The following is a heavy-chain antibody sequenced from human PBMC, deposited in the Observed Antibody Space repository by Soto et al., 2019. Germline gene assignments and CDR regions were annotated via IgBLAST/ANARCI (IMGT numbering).Heavy chain of an antibody. CDR2: ISYDGSNK. J-gene: IGHJ4*02. CDR3: AKEIEPRSSPDY. CDR1: GFTFSSYG. D-gene: IGHD2-2*01. Sequence: QVQLVESGGGVVQPGRSLRLSCAASGFTFSSYGMHWVRQAPGKGLEWVAVISYDGSNKYYADSVKGRFTISRDNSKNTLYLQMNSLRAEDTAVYYCAKEIEPRSSPDYWGQRTLVTVSS. V-gene: IGHV3-30*18.